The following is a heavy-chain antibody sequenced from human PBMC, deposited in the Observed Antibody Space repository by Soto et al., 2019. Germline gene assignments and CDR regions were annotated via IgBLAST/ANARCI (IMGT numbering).Heavy chain of an antibody. J-gene: IGHJ4*02. V-gene: IGHV3-30-3*01. CDR1: GFTFSSYA. D-gene: IGHD3-10*01. CDR3: ARVSSYYGSGRNFDY. Sequence: QVQLVESGGGVVQPGRSLRLSCAASGFTFSSYAMHWVRQAPGKGLEWVAVISYDGSNKYYADSVKGRFTIPRDNSKNTLYLQMNSLRAEDTAVYYCARVSSYYGSGRNFDYWGQGTLVTVSS. CDR2: ISYDGSNK.